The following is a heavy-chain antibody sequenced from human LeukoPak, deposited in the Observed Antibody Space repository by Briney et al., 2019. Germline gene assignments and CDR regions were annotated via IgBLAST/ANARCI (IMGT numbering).Heavy chain of an antibody. V-gene: IGHV1-69*13. CDR2: IIPIFGTA. CDR1: GYTLTELS. D-gene: IGHD6-13*01. CDR3: ARDGDSSSWADAFDI. J-gene: IGHJ3*02. Sequence: ASVKVSCKVSGYTLTELSMHWVRQAPGQGLEWMGGIIPIFGTANYAQKFQGRVTITADESTSTAYMELSSLRSEDTAVYYCARDGDSSSWADAFDIWGQGTMVTVSS.